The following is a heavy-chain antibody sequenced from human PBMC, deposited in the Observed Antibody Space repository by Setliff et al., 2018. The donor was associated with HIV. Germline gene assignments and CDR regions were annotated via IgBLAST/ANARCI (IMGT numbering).Heavy chain of an antibody. CDR1: GGSISNQY. V-gene: IGHV4-59*11. Sequence: PSETLSLTCTVSGGSISNQYWSWIRQPQGKGLEWIGYIYYSGTTHYNPSLKSRVAMSVDTSKNQFSLDLTSVTPADTAVYYCARRRVSSSSQTFDHWGQGILVTVSS. CDR3: ARRRVSSSSQTFDH. J-gene: IGHJ4*02. D-gene: IGHD6-6*01. CDR2: IYYSGTT.